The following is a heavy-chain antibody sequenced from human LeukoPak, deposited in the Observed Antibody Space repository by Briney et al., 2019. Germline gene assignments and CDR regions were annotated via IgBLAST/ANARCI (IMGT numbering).Heavy chain of an antibody. CDR1: GFTFSSYD. J-gene: IGHJ6*03. CDR2: ISGSGGST. V-gene: IGHV3-23*01. CDR3: AKGRGRYGSGSYLTYYYYYMDV. Sequence: PGGSLRLSCAASGFTFSSYDMSWVRQTPGKGLEWVSAISGSGGSTYYADSVKGRFTISGDNSKNTLYLQMNSLRAEDTAVYYCAKGRGRYGSGSYLTYYYYYMDVWGKGTTVTVSS. D-gene: IGHD3-10*01.